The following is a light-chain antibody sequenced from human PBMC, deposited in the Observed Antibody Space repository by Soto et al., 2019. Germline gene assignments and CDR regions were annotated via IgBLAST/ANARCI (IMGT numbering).Light chain of an antibody. V-gene: IGLV2-14*01. CDR3: SSYTSRGV. J-gene: IGLJ1*01. Sequence: QSVLTQPASVSGSPGQSITISCTGTSGDIGGHNYVSWYQHHPGEAPKLIIYEVSDRPSGVFHRFSGSKSGNTASLTISGLQAEDEADYYCSSYTSRGVLGPGTKVTVL. CDR1: SGDIGGHNY. CDR2: EVS.